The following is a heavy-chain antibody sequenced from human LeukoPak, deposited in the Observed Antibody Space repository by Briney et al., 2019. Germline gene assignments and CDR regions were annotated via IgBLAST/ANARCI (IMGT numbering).Heavy chain of an antibody. V-gene: IGHV3-23*01. D-gene: IGHD3-9*01. Sequence: GGSLRLSCAASGFTFSRYAMSWVRQAPGKGLEWVSAISGSGGSTYYADSVKGRFTISKDSSKNTLYLQMNSLRAEDTAVYYCAKPLYDILTGYLNFDYWGQGTLVTVSS. CDR1: GFTFSRYA. CDR2: ISGSGGST. J-gene: IGHJ4*02. CDR3: AKPLYDILTGYLNFDY.